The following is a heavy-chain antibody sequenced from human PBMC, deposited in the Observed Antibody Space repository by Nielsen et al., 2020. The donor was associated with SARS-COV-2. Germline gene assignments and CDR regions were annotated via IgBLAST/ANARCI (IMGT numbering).Heavy chain of an antibody. CDR3: ASLPGPPYYYGMDV. CDR2: IYSGGST. V-gene: IGHV3-53*01. Sequence: GGSLRLSCAASGFTVSSNYMSWVRQAPGKGLEWVSVIYSGGSTYYADSVKGRFTISRDNSKNTLYLQMNSLRAEDTAVYYCASLPGPPYYYGMDVWGQGTTVTVSS. D-gene: IGHD1-14*01. J-gene: IGHJ6*02. CDR1: GFTVSSNY.